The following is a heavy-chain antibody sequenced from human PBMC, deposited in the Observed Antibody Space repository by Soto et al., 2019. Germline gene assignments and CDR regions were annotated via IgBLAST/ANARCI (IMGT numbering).Heavy chain of an antibody. V-gene: IGHV1-69*06. CDR2: IIPIFGTA. Sequence: SVKVSCKASGGTFSSYSISWVRQAPGQGLEWMGGIIPIFGTANYAQKFQGRVTITADKSTSTAYMELSSLRSEDTAVYYCARDPGDSSGHDAFDIWGQGTMVTVSS. CDR3: ARDPGDSSGHDAFDI. D-gene: IGHD3-22*01. CDR1: GGTFSSYS. J-gene: IGHJ3*02.